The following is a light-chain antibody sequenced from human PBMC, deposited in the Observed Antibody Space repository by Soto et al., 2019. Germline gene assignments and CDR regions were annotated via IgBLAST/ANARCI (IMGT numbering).Light chain of an antibody. CDR3: YQYCSTPFT. CDR2: GAS. Sequence: EIVLTQSPGTLSLSPGERATLSCRASQSVNNNYLVWYQQKPGQTPRLLIYGASNRATGIPDRFCGSGSGTDFSITIIRLEHADFLVYYCYQYCSTPFTFGPGTKVDIK. J-gene: IGKJ3*01. CDR1: QSVNNNY. V-gene: IGKV3-20*01.